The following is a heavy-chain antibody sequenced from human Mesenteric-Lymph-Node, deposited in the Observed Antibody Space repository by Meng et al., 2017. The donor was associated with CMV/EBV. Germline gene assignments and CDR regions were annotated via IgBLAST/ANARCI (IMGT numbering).Heavy chain of an antibody. J-gene: IGHJ4*02. CDR1: GGSISSDGYY. D-gene: IGHD4-11*01. V-gene: IGHV4-31*02. CDR3: ARARTIVTTHVDY. CDR2: IYYRGST. Sequence: VSGGSISSDGYYWSWVRQHPGKGLEWIGYIYYRGSTYYNPSLKSRISISVDTSKNQFSLNLNSVTAADTAAYYCARARTIVTTHVDYWGQGTLVTVSS.